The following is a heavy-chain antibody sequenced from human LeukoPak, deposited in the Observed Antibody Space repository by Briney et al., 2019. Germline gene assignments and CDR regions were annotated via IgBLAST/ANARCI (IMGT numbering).Heavy chain of an antibody. J-gene: IGHJ4*02. CDR1: GNSH. V-gene: IGHV1-46*01. Sequence: ASVKVSCKASGNSHIHWVRQAPGQGLEWMGMINPSGGGTSYAQKFRGRVTMTRDTSTSIAYMELSSLRSEDTAVYFCASGGYDWDAYDYWGQGTPVTVSS. D-gene: IGHD5-12*01. CDR2: INPSGGGT. CDR3: ASGGYDWDAYDY.